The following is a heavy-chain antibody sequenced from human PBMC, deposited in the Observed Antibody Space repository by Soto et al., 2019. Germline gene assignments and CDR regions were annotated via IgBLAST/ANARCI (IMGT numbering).Heavy chain of an antibody. V-gene: IGHV6-1*01. CDR2: TYYRSKWYT. J-gene: IGHJ2*01. CDR1: GDSVSSDTAT. Sequence: QVQLQQSGPGLVKPSQTLSLICAISGDSVSSDTATWSWIRQSPSRGLEWLGRTYYRSKWYTTSASSVKSRTAITPDTWKTQLSLPLKAVAPEDTAVYFCASDSRGWQWYFDLWGRAILVSASS. CDR3: ASDSRGWQWYFDL. D-gene: IGHD6-19*01.